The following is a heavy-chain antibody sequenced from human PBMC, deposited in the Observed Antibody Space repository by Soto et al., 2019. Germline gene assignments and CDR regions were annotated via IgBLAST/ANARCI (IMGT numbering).Heavy chain of an antibody. J-gene: IGHJ6*02. V-gene: IGHV1-8*01. CDR3: ATGSGLGGRRFLEWLYGMDV. CDR1: GYTFTSYD. Sequence: ASVKVSCKASGYTFTSYDINWVRQATGQGLEWMGWMNPNSGNTGYAQKFQGRVTITADESTSTAYMELSSLRSEDTAVYYCATGSGLGGRRFLEWLYGMDVWGQGTTVTVSS. D-gene: IGHD3-3*01. CDR2: MNPNSGNT.